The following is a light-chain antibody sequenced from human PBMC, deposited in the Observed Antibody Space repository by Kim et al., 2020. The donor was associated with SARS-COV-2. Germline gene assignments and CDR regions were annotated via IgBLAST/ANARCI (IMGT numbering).Light chain of an antibody. Sequence: PGEGATPACRASHSVGISLAWYRQTPGQAPRLLIYDASIRATGIPDRFSGSGSGTDFTLTIGSLEPRDFAIYYCQQRGNWPPALTFGGGTKVDIK. CDR3: QQRGNWPPALT. CDR1: HSVGIS. V-gene: IGKV3-11*01. J-gene: IGKJ4*01. CDR2: DAS.